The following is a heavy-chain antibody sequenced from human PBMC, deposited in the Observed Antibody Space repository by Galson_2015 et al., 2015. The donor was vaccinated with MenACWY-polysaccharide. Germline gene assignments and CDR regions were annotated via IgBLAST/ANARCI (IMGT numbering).Heavy chain of an antibody. D-gene: IGHD3-10*01. V-gene: IGHV3-23*01. CDR2: ISGSGGST. Sequence: SLRLSCAASGFTFSSYAMSWVRQAPGKGLEWVSAISGSGGSTYYADSVKGRFTISRDNSKNTLYLQMNSLRAEDTAAYYCAKWGLWFGELLFPYFDYWGQGTLVTVSS. CDR1: GFTFSSYA. CDR3: AKWGLWFGELLFPYFDY. J-gene: IGHJ4*02.